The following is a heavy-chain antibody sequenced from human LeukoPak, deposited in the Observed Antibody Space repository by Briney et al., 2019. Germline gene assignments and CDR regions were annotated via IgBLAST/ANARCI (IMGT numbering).Heavy chain of an antibody. V-gene: IGHV3-7*03. Sequence: GGSLRLSCAASGFTFSSYWMSWVRQAPGKGLERVANIKQDGSEKYYVDSVKGRFTISRDNAKNSLYLQMNSLRAEDTAVYYCAGGVVRGVGYYYYGMDVWGQGTTVAVSS. J-gene: IGHJ6*02. CDR3: AGGVVRGVGYYYYGMDV. D-gene: IGHD3-10*01. CDR2: IKQDGSEK. CDR1: GFTFSSYW.